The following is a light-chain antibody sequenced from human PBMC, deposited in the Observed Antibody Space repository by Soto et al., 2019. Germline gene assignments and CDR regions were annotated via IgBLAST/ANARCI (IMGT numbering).Light chain of an antibody. V-gene: IGKV1-12*01. CDR3: QQANSSLIT. J-gene: IGKJ4*01. CDR2: AAS. Sequence: DIKMPQSPSSVSASVGDRVTITCRASQGISSWLAGYQQKPGKDTRLLIYAASRLQRGVPSRFRGSGSGTDFTLTISSLQPEDFATYYCQQANSSLITSGGGTKVEV. CDR1: QGISSW.